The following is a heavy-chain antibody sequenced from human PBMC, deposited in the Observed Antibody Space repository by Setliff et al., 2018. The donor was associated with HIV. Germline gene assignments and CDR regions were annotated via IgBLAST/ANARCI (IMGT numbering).Heavy chain of an antibody. J-gene: IGHJ4*02. CDR2: IRNGNRYSK. D-gene: IGHD3-10*01. CDR1: GVTLYNNY. V-gene: IGHV3-72*01. CDR3: VGGSGTDRYDY. Sequence: PGGSLRLSCAASGVTLYNNYMDWVRQAPGKGLEWVGRIRNGNRYSKEYAASVKGRFIISRDDSENSLSLQMNSLKTEDTAVYYCVGGSGTDRYDYWGRGTLVTVSS.